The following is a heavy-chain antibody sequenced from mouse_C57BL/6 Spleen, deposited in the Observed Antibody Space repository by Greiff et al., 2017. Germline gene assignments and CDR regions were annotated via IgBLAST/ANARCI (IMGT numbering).Heavy chain of an antibody. CDR3: ARHEGIITVVEYFDV. V-gene: IGHV5-9*01. CDR2: ISGGGGNT. J-gene: IGHJ1*03. Sequence: EVQLVESGGGLVKPGGSLKLSCAASGFTFSSYTMSWVRQTPEKRLEWVATISGGGGNTYFPDSVKGRFTISRDNAKNTLYLQMSSLRSEDTALYYCARHEGIITVVEYFDVWGTGTTVTVSS. D-gene: IGHD1-1*01. CDR1: GFTFSSYT.